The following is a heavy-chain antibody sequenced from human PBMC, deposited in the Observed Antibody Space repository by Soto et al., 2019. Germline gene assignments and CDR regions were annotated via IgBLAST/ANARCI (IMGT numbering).Heavy chain of an antibody. V-gene: IGHV5-51*01. Sequence: EVQLVQSGAAVKKPGESLKISCKGSGYSFTSYWIGWVRQMPGKGLEWMGIIYPGDSDTRYSPSFQGQVTISADKSISTAYLQWISLKASDTAMYYCARLLEDGGYNYYYGMDVWGQGTTVTVSS. J-gene: IGHJ6*02. D-gene: IGHD2-15*01. CDR1: GYSFTSYW. CDR2: IYPGDSDT. CDR3: ARLLEDGGYNYYYGMDV.